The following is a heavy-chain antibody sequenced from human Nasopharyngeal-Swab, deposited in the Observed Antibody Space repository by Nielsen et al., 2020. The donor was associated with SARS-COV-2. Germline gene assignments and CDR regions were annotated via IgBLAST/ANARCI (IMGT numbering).Heavy chain of an antibody. V-gene: IGHV4-59*01. Sequence: SETLSLTCTVSGGSISSYYWSWIRQPPGKGLEWIGYIYYSGSTNYNPSLKSRVTISVDTSKNQFSLKLSSVTAADTAVYYCARFPGDSSGYYYGMDVWGQGTTVTVSS. D-gene: IGHD3-22*01. CDR1: GGSISSYY. J-gene: IGHJ6*02. CDR3: ARFPGDSSGYYYGMDV. CDR2: IYYSGST.